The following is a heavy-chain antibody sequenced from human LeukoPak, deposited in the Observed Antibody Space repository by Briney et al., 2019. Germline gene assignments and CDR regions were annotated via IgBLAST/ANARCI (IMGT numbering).Heavy chain of an antibody. CDR2: IWYDGSDK. Sequence: GGSLRLSCGTSVFTFNVYGMLWVRQAPGKGLEWVAVIWYDGSDKYYADSVKGRFTISRDNSKNKLYLQMDSLRAEDTAVYYCAKAHETSVSAEYFHYWGQGTQVTVSS. D-gene: IGHD5/OR15-5a*01. J-gene: IGHJ1*01. CDR3: AKAHETSVSAEYFHY. V-gene: IGHV3-33*06. CDR1: VFTFNVYG.